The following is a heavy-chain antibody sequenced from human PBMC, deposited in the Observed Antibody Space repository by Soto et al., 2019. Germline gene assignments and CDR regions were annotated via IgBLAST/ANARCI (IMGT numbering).Heavy chain of an antibody. CDR2: IYYSGST. D-gene: IGHD3-3*01. Sequence: SETLSLTCTVSGGSISSGGYYWSWIRQHPGKGLEWIGYIYYSGSTYYNPSLKSRVTISVDTSKNQFSLKPSSVTAADTAVYYCARVVIIGVYYYYYYYMDVWGKGTTVTVSS. V-gene: IGHV4-31*03. J-gene: IGHJ6*03. CDR1: GGSISSGGYY. CDR3: ARVVIIGVYYYYYYYMDV.